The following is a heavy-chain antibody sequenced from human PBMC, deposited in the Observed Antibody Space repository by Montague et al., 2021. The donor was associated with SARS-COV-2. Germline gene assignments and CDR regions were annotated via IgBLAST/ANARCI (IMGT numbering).Heavy chain of an antibody. D-gene: IGHD5-12*01. CDR1: GFTFSSYE. Sequence: SLRLSYAASGFTFSSYEMNWVRQAPGKGLEWVSYISSSGSTIYYADSVKGRFTISRDNAKNSLYLQMNSLRAEDTAVYYCARDDGATILGYYYYGMDVWGQGTTVTVSS. V-gene: IGHV3-48*03. CDR2: ISSSGSTI. J-gene: IGHJ6*02. CDR3: ARDDGATILGYYYYGMDV.